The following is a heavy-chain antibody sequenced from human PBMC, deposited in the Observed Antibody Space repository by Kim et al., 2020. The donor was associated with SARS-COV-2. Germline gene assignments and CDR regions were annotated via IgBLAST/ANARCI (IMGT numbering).Heavy chain of an antibody. V-gene: IGHV4-4*02. D-gene: IGHD3-10*01. J-gene: IGHJ6*02. CDR1: GGSISSSNW. CDR3: ARRATYYYGSGSYYPRNYYGMDV. CDR2: IYHSGST. Sequence: SETLSLTCAVSGGSISSSNWWSWVRQPPGKGLEWIGEIYHSGSTNYNPSLKSRVTISVDKSKNQFSLKLSSVTAADTAVYYCARRATYYYGSGSYYPRNYYGMDVWGQGTTVTVSS.